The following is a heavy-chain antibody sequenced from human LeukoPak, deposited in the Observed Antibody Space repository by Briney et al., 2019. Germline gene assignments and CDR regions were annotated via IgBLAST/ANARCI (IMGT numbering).Heavy chain of an antibody. Sequence: PGGSLRLSCAASGFSFNDYEMNWVRQAPGKGLEWVSYIRGSGSTTYYADSVKGRFTISRDNSKNTVYLQINGLRVEDTALFYCAKDRGSNWTPEYWGQGTLVTVSS. CDR2: IRGSGSTT. V-gene: IGHV3-48*03. CDR1: GFSFNDYE. J-gene: IGHJ4*02. CDR3: AKDRGSNWTPEY. D-gene: IGHD6-13*01.